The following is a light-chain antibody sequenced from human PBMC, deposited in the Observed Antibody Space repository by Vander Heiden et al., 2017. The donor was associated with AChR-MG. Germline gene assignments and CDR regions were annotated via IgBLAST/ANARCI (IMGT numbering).Light chain of an antibody. V-gene: IGLV1-47*02. J-gene: IGLJ3*02. CDR1: SSNIGSNS. CDR2: SNN. CDR3: AAWDDSLSIWV. Sequence: QSALTQAPAAAGTLCQRVTISCSGSSSNIGSNSVYWYQQLPGTAPNLLIYSNNQRPSGVPDRFSGSKSGTSASLAISGLQSEDEADYYCAAWDDSLSIWVFGGGTKLTVL.